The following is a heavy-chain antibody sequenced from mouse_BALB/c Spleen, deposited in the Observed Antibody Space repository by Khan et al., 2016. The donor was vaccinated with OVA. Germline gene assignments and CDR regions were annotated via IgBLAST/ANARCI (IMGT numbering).Heavy chain of an antibody. Sequence: DLVKPGASVKLSCKATGYTFTSYWINWIKQRPGQGLEWIGRIAPGSGSTDYNEMFKGKATLTVDTSSTQAYIQLSSLSSEDSAVYFCAIENYYGNSYYAMDYWGQGTLVTVSS. CDR1: GYTFTSYW. CDR3: AIENYYGNSYYAMDY. CDR2: IAPGSGST. J-gene: IGHJ4*01. D-gene: IGHD2-1*01. V-gene: IGHV1S41*01.